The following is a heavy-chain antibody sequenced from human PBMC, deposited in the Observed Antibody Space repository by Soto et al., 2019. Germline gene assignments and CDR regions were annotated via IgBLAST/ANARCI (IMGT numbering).Heavy chain of an antibody. Sequence: GGSLRLSCAASGFTFSSYSMNWVRQAPGKGLEWVSYTSSSSSTIYYADSVKGRFTISRDNAKNSLYLQMNSLRDEDTAVYYCASHIVVVPAAMPAFDIWGQGAMVTVSS. CDR2: TSSSSSTI. J-gene: IGHJ3*02. CDR3: ASHIVVVPAAMPAFDI. D-gene: IGHD2-2*01. V-gene: IGHV3-48*02. CDR1: GFTFSSYS.